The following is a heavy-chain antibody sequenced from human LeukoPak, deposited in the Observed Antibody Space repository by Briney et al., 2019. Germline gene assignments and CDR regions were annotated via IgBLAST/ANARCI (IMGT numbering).Heavy chain of an antibody. CDR2: ISAYNGNT. J-gene: IGHJ4*02. CDR3: ASTDGSGYYFDY. CDR1: GYTFRSYG. V-gene: IGHV1-18*01. D-gene: IGHD3-10*01. Sequence: ASVKVSCKASGYTFRSYGISWMRQAPGQWLELMGWISAYNGNTNYAQKLQGRVTMTTDTSTSTAYMELRSLRSDDTAVYYCASTDGSGYYFDYWGQGTLVTVSS.